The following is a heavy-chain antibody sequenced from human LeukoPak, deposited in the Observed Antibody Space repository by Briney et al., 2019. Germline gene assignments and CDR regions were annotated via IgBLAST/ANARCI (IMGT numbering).Heavy chain of an antibody. CDR3: TRANVHTAMPYDY. J-gene: IGHJ4*02. D-gene: IGHD5-18*01. CDR2: INPDSGGT. Sequence: ASVKVSCKASGYTFTSYYMHWVRQAPGQGLEWMGWINPDSGGTNCAPKFQGRVTMTRDTSISTAYMELSRLISDDTAVYYCTRANVHTAMPYDYWGQGALVTVSS. V-gene: IGHV1-2*02. CDR1: GYTFTSYY.